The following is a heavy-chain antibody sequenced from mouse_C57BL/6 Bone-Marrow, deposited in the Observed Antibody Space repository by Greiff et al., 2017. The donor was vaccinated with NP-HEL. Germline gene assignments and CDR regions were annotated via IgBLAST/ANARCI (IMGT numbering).Heavy chain of an antibody. V-gene: IGHV5-12*01. Sequence: EVQGVESGGGLVQPGGSLKLSCAASGFTFSDYYMYWVRQTPEKRLEWVAYISNGGGSTYYPDTVKGRFTISRDNAKNTLYLQMSRLKSEDTAMYYCARHYYYYGSSFYAMDYWGQGTSVTVSS. CDR1: GFTFSDYY. J-gene: IGHJ4*01. CDR3: ARHYYYYGSSFYAMDY. CDR2: ISNGGGST. D-gene: IGHD1-1*01.